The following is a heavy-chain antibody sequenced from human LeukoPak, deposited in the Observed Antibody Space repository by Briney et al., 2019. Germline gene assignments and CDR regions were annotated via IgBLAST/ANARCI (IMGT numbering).Heavy chain of an antibody. Sequence: PGGSLRLSCAGSGFTFSTYVIHWVRQSPGKGPEWAALISYDGNSKYYADSVKGRFTISRDNAKNSLYLQMNSLRAEDTAVYYCARDLSSSGWYGVYFDYWGREPWSPSPQ. CDR1: GFTFSTYV. V-gene: IGHV3-30*03. CDR2: ISYDGNSK. D-gene: IGHD6-19*01. CDR3: ARDLSSSGWYGVYFDY. J-gene: IGHJ4*02.